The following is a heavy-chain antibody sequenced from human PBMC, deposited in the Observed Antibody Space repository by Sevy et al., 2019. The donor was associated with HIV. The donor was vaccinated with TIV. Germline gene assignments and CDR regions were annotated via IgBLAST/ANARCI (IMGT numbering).Heavy chain of an antibody. Sequence: GGSLRLSCAASGFTFNNYALSWVRQAPGKGLEWVSAISGSGGSIYFADSVRGRFTISRFNSRETLELQMNGLRVEDTAVYYCAKALSGSARNWYFDLWCRGTLVTVSS. CDR2: ISGSGGSI. J-gene: IGHJ2*01. CDR1: GFTFNNYA. V-gene: IGHV3-23*01. CDR3: AKALSGSARNWYFDL. D-gene: IGHD3-10*01.